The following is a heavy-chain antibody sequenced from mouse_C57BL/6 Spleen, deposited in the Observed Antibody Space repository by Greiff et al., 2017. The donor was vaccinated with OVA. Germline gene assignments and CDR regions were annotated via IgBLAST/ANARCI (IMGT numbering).Heavy chain of an antibody. CDR1: GYTFTDYY. CDR3: ARRVGSSHWYFDV. J-gene: IGHJ1*03. D-gene: IGHD1-1*01. Sequence: EVKLQESGPVLVKPGASVKMSCKASGYTFTDYYMNWVKQSHGKSLEWIGVINPYNGGTSYNQKFKGKATLTVDKSSSTAYMELNSLTSEDSAVYYCARRVGSSHWYFDVWGTGTTVTVSS. CDR2: INPYNGGT. V-gene: IGHV1-19*01.